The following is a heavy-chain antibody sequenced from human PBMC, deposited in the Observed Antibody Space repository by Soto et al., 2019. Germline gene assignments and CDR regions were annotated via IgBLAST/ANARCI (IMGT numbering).Heavy chain of an antibody. CDR1: VGSISSNSYY. V-gene: IGHV4-39*01. J-gene: IGHJ4*02. D-gene: IGHD3-10*01. CDR3: ARNAAYGSVCGGSDVSDE. Sequence: SETLSLTCTVSVGSISSNSYYWDWIRQPPGKGLEWIGSLFYSGATYHNPSLQSRVTISVDTSKNQFSLHLSSVTAADTAVYYGARNAAYGSVCGGSDVSDERGQGILVTVAS. CDR2: LFYSGAT.